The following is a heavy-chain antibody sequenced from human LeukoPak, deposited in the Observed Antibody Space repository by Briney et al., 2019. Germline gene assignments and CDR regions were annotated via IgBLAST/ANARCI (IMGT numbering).Heavy chain of an antibody. D-gene: IGHD1-26*01. Sequence: GGSLRLSCAASGFTFSSYWMSWVRQAPGKGLEWVANIKQDGSEKYYVDSVKGRFTISRDNAKNSLYLQMNSLRAEDTAVYYCARDVEWELPEYCFDYWGQGTLVTVSS. CDR1: GFTFSSYW. CDR2: IKQDGSEK. J-gene: IGHJ4*02. V-gene: IGHV3-7*01. CDR3: ARDVEWELPEYCFDY.